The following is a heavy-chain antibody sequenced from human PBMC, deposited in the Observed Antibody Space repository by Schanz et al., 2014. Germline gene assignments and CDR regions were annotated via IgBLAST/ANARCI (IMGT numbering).Heavy chain of an antibody. CDR2: ITYDGSNT. D-gene: IGHD2-2*01. J-gene: IGHJ4*02. CDR1: GFTFRDFG. Sequence: EQMVESGGGLVKPGGSLILSCAASGFTFRDFGLHWVRQAPGKGLEWVAIITYDGSNTYHADSVKGRFTISRDNSKNTLYLQMNSLRAEDTAVYYCIRGDIMVVPVAHFWGQGILVTVSS. V-gene: IGHV3-30*02. CDR3: IRGDIMVVPVAHF.